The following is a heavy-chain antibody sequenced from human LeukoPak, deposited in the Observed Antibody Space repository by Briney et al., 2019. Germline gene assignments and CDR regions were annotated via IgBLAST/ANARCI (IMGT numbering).Heavy chain of an antibody. CDR1: GGTFSNYA. Sequence: SVKVSCKASGGTFSNYAISWVRQAPGQGLEWMGGIIPIFGTANYAQKFQGRVTITADESTSTAYMELSSLRSENTAVYYCARPRYCSSTSCPRALYYFDYWGQGTLVTVSS. J-gene: IGHJ4*02. D-gene: IGHD2-2*01. CDR2: IIPIFGTA. V-gene: IGHV1-69*01. CDR3: ARPRYCSSTSCPRALYYFDY.